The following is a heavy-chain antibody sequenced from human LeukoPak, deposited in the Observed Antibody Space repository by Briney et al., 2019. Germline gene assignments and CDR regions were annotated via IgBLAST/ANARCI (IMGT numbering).Heavy chain of an antibody. CDR3: ARRRVPAAIAEMDV. V-gene: IGHV3-21*01. CDR1: GFTFSSYR. Sequence: GGSLRLSCAASGFTFSSYRMNWVCQAPGKGLEWVSSISSSSSYISYADSVKGRFTISRDNAKNSLYLQMNSLRAEDTAVYYCARRRVPAAIAEMDVWGKGTTVTISS. J-gene: IGHJ6*04. CDR2: ISSSSSYI. D-gene: IGHD2-2*02.